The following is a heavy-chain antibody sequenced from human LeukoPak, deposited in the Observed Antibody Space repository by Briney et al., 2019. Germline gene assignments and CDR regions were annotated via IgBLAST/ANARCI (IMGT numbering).Heavy chain of an antibody. D-gene: IGHD2-2*02. CDR2: INHSGST. CDR1: GGSFSGYY. CDR3: ARNTLYPNWFDP. Sequence: SETLSLTCAVYGGSFSGYYWSWIRQPPGKGLEWIGEINHSGSTNYNPSLKSRVTISVDTSKNQFSLKLSSVTAADTAVYYCARNTLYPNWFDPWGQGTLVTVSS. J-gene: IGHJ5*02. V-gene: IGHV4-34*01.